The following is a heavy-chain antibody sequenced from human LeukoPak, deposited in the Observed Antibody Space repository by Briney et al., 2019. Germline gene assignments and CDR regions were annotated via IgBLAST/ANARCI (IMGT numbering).Heavy chain of an antibody. CDR2: ISSSGGNT. CDR1: GFTFSSYA. CDR3: AARRPYYFDF. V-gene: IGHV3-23*01. Sequence: GGSLRLSCAASGFTFSSYAMGWVRQAPGKGLEWVSSISSSGGNTYYAGSVRGRFTISRDNSKNTLYIQMNSLRAEDTAVYYCAARRPYYFDFWGQGTLVTVSS. J-gene: IGHJ4*02.